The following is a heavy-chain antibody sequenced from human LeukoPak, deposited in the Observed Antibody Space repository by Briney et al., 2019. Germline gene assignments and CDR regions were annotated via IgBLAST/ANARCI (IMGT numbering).Heavy chain of an antibody. V-gene: IGHV3-21*01. CDR1: GFTFSVYS. CDR2: ITSKSNYI. Sequence: GGSLRLSRSGSGFTFSVYSMNWVRQAPGKGLEWVSSITSKSNYIYYADSVKGRFTISRDNAMNSVFLQLNSLRAEDSAVYYCTSGLIAIESDNNLYQYMDVWGKGTTVTVSS. CDR3: TSGLIAIESDNNLYQYMDV. J-gene: IGHJ6*03. D-gene: IGHD2-21*01.